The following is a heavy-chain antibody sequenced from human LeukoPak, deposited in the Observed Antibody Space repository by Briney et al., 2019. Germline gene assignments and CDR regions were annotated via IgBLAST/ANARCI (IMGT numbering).Heavy chain of an antibody. Sequence: GESLKISCKGSGYTFTSYWIGWVRQMPGKGLEWMGIIYAGDSDTRYSPSFQGQVTISVDKSISTAYLQWSSLKASDTAIYYCARGRGNSDLSFDLWGQGTRVTVSS. D-gene: IGHD2/OR15-2a*01. CDR2: IYAGDSDT. V-gene: IGHV5-51*01. CDR1: GYTFTSYW. CDR3: ARGRGNSDLSFDL. J-gene: IGHJ4*02.